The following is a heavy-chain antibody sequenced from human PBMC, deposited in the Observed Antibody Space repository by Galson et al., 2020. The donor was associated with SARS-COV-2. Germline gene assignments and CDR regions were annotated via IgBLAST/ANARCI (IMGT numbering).Heavy chain of an antibody. CDR1: GFTFSSYE. CDR3: ARAETYSSSWYYFDY. V-gene: IGHV3-48*03. CDR2: ISSSGSTI. D-gene: IGHD6-13*01. Sequence: GGSLRLSCAASGFTFSSYEMNWVRQAPGKGLEWVLYISSSGSTIYYADSVKGRFTISRDNAKNSLYLQMNSLRAEDTAVYYCARAETYSSSWYYFDYWGQGTLVTVSS. J-gene: IGHJ4*02.